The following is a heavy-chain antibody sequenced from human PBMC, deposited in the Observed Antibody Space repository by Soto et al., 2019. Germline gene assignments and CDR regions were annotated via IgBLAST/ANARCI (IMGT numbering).Heavy chain of an antibody. Sequence: EVQLLESGGGLVQPGGSLRLSCAASGFTFSSYAMSWVRQAPGKGLEWVSAISGSGGSTYYADSVKGRFTISRDNSKNTLYQQMDSRRAEDTAVYYCAKDRVGSGWYDFDYWGQGTLVTVSS. CDR2: ISGSGGST. J-gene: IGHJ4*02. CDR1: GFTFSSYA. CDR3: AKDRVGSGWYDFDY. D-gene: IGHD6-19*01. V-gene: IGHV3-23*01.